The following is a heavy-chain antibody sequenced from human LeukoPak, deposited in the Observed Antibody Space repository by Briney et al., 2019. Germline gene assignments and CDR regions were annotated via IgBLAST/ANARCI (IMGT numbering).Heavy chain of an antibody. V-gene: IGHV1-69*13. CDR2: IIPIFGTA. J-gene: IGHJ6*04. CDR1: GGTFSSYA. D-gene: IGHD4-17*01. Sequence: SVKVSCKASGGTFSSYAISWVRQAAGQGLDGMGGIIPIFGTANYAQKFQGRVTITADESTSTAYMELSSLRSEDTAVYYCARGSTTEQENYYYYYGMDVWGKGTTVTVSS. CDR3: ARGSTTEQENYYYYYGMDV.